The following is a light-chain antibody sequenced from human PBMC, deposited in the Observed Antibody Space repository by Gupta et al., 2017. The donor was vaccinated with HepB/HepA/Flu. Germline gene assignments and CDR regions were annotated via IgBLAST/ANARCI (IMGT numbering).Light chain of an antibody. CDR2: WAS. CDR1: QSGFHNSSNRNY. V-gene: IGKV4-1*01. Sequence: DIVMTQSPDSLAVSLGERATISCKSNQSGFHNSSNRNYLAWYQQKPGQPPRLLIYWASTRDSGVPDRFSGSGSGTXFTLTIXSRQAEDVAVYYCHHEGNPPYTFGXGTKLDIK. CDR3: HHEGNPPYT. J-gene: IGKJ2*01.